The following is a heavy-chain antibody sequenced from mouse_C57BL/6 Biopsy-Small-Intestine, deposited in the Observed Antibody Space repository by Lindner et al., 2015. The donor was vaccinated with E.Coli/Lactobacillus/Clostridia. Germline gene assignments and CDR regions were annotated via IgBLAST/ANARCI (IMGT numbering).Heavy chain of an antibody. CDR1: GYSITSDY. J-gene: IGHJ1*03. V-gene: IGHV3-8*01. CDR3: ARYSRYGSSPLYWYFDV. D-gene: IGHD1-1*01. Sequence: VQLQESGPGLAKPSQTLSLTCSVTGYSITSDYWNWIRKFPGNKLEYMGYISYNGSTYYNPSLKSRISITRDTSKNQYYLQLNSVTTEDTATYYCARYSRYGSSPLYWYFDVWGTGTTVTVSS. CDR2: ISYNGST.